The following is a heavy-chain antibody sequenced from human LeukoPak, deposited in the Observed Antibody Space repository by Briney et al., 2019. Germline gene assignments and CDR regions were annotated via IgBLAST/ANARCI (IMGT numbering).Heavy chain of an antibody. CDR1: GYTFTSYD. CDR3: ACGIAAAGTFDY. V-gene: IGHV1-8*01. CDR2: MNPNSGNT. J-gene: IGHJ4*02. Sequence: GASVKVSCKASGYTFTSYDINWVRQATGQGLEWMGWMNPNSGNTGYAQKFQGRVTMTRNTSISTAYTELSSLRSEDTAVYYCACGIAAAGTFDYWGQGTLVTVSS. D-gene: IGHD6-13*01.